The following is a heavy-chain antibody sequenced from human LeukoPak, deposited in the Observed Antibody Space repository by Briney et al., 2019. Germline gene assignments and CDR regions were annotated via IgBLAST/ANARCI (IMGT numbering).Heavy chain of an antibody. CDR1: GFTFSSYS. J-gene: IGHJ4*02. D-gene: IGHD5-12*01. V-gene: IGHV3-21*01. CDR3: ASPRGYDSRDFDY. CDR2: ISSSSSYI. Sequence: GGSLRLSCAASGFTFSSYSMNWVRQAPGKGLEWVSSISSSSSYIYYADSVKGRFTISRDNAKNSLYLQMNSLRAEDTAVYYCASPRGYDSRDFDYWGQGTLVTVSS.